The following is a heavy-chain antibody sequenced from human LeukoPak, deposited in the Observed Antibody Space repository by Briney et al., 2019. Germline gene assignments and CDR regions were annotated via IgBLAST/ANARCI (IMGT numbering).Heavy chain of an antibody. V-gene: IGHV3-30*02. J-gene: IGHJ4*02. CDR1: GFSFSSYG. CDR2: IWDDGSYK. Sequence: PGGSLRLSCAASGFSFSSYGMHWVRQAPGKGLEWVAVIWDDGSYKYYADSVKGRFTISRDNSKNTLYLQMNSLRAEDTAVYYCAKDQYRYCSSTSCHVIDYWGQGTLVTVSS. D-gene: IGHD2-2*01. CDR3: AKDQYRYCSSTSCHVIDY.